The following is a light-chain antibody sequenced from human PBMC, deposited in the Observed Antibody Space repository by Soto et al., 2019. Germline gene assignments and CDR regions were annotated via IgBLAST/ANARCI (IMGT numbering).Light chain of an antibody. CDR1: QSVSSSY. J-gene: IGKJ1*01. V-gene: IGKV3-20*01. Sequence: EIVLTQSPGTLSLSPGERATLSCRASQSVSSSYLAWYQQKPGQAPRLLIYGASSRATGIPDRFSGSGSGTYFTLTISRLEPEYFAVYSCQQYGDSPPWTFGHGTKVEI. CDR2: GAS. CDR3: QQYGDSPPWT.